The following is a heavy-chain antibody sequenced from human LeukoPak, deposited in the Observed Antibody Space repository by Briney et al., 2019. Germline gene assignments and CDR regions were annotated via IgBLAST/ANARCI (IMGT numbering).Heavy chain of an antibody. V-gene: IGHV4-39*07. J-gene: IGHJ4*02. CDR1: GDSFSSVTDY. D-gene: IGHD2-2*01. CDR3: ARRYCSRTSCLHDY. CDR2: VDYSGGT. Sequence: SETLSLTCTVSGDSFSSVTDYWAWIRQPPGKGLEWIASVDYSGGTYYNPSLESRVAISADMSKNQFSLKLSSVTAADAAVYYCARRYCSRTSCLHDYWGQGTLVTVSS.